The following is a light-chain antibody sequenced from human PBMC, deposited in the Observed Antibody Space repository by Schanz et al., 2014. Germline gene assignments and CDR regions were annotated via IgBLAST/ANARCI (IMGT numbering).Light chain of an antibody. J-gene: IGKJ4*01. CDR1: QSVGSD. CDR3: QQRSNWPLT. V-gene: IGKV3-15*01. CDR2: GAS. Sequence: EIVMTQSPPTLSVSPGERATLSCRASQSVGSDLAWYQQKPGQAPRLLIYGASTRATGVPARFSGSGSGTEFTLTISSLEPEDFAVYYCQQRSNWPLTFGGGTKVEIK.